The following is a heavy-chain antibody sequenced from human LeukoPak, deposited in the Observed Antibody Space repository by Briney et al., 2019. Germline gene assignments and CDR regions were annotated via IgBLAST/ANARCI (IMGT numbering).Heavy chain of an antibody. D-gene: IGHD5-12*01. CDR2: IYYSGST. CDR3: ATSGYSGYGIDY. J-gene: IGHJ4*02. CDR1: GGSISSGGYY. Sequence: SETLSLTCTVSGGSISSGGYYWSWIRQHPGKGLEWIGYIYYSGSTYYNPSLKSRVTISVDTSKNQFSLKLSSVTAADTAVYYCATSGYSGYGIDYWGQGTLVTVSS. V-gene: IGHV4-31*03.